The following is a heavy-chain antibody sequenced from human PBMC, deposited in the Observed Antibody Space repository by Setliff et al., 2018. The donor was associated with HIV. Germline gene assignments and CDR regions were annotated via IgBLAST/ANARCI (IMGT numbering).Heavy chain of an antibody. CDR1: GYTFTSYG. CDR3: ARGTYYNFWSGYYTGINSDAFDI. D-gene: IGHD3-3*01. J-gene: IGHJ3*02. CDR2: ISAYNGNT. V-gene: IGHV1-18*01. Sequence: ASVKVSCKASGYTFTSYGISWVRQALGQGLEWMGWISAYNGNTNYAQKLQGRVTMTTDTSTSTAYMELRSLRSDDTAVYYCARGTYYNFWSGYYTGINSDAFDIWGQGTMVTVSS.